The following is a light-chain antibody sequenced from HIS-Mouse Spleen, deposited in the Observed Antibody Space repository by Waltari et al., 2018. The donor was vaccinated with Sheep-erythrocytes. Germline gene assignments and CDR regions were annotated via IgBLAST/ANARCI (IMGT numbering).Light chain of an antibody. Sequence: QSAMTQPASVSGSPGQSITISCTGTSSDVGSYNLVSWYQQHPGKAPKLMIYEGSKRPSLVSNRFSGSKFGNTASLTISGLQAEDEADYYCCSYAGSSTPWVFGGGTKLTVL. V-gene: IGLV2-23*01. CDR2: EGS. J-gene: IGLJ3*02. CDR3: CSYAGSSTPWV. CDR1: SSDVGSYNL.